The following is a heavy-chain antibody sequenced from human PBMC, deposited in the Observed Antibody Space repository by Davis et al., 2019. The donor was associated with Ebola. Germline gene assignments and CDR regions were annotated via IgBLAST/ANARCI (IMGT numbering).Heavy chain of an antibody. CDR2: IWYDGSNE. CDR3: ARGHQLLSPDYFYGMDI. Sequence: GESLKISCAASGFTFSSYSMNWVRQAPGKGLEWVAVIWYDGSNEFYADSVKGRFTISRDNSMNTVDLQMNSLRDGDTAVYYCARGHQLLSPDYFYGMDIWGQGTTVTVSS. V-gene: IGHV3-33*08. J-gene: IGHJ6*02. CDR1: GFTFSSYS. D-gene: IGHD2-2*01.